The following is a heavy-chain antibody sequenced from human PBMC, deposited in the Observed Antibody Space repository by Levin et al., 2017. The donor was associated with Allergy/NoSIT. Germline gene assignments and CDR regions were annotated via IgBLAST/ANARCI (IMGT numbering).Heavy chain of an antibody. CDR2: IYLSGST. J-gene: IGHJ4*02. CDR1: GGSISSGGYS. D-gene: IGHD5-18*01. CDR3: ARVAGYSYGYYFDD. V-gene: IGHV4-30-2*01. Sequence: SQTLSLTCAVSGGSISSGGYSWSWIRQPPGKCLEWIGNIYLSGSTNDNPSLKSRVTMSVDRSKNQFSLKLSYVTAADTAVYDCARVAGYSYGYYFDDWGPGTLVTVSS.